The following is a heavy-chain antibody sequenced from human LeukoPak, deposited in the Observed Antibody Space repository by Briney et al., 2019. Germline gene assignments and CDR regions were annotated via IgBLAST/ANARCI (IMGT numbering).Heavy chain of an antibody. J-gene: IGHJ6*04. CDR2: INHSGST. CDR1: GGSFSGYY. V-gene: IGHV4-34*01. Sequence: SETLSLTCAVYGGSFSGYYWSWIRQPPGKGLEWIGEINHSGSTNYNPSLKSRVTISVDTSKNQFSLKLSSVTAADTAVHYCARAGIVVVPAARGRDYYYYGMDVWGKGTTITVSS. CDR3: ARAGIVVVPAARGRDYYYYGMDV. D-gene: IGHD2-2*01.